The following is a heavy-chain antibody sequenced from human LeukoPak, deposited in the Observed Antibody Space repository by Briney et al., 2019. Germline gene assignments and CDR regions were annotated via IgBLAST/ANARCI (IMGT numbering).Heavy chain of an antibody. Sequence: GGSLRLSCSASGFTVSSNYMSWVRQAPGKGLEWVSVIYSGGSTYYADSVKGRFTISRDNAKNSLYLQMNSLRAEDTAVYYCARTRDCSSTSCYRTSAFDIWGQGTMVTVSS. CDR3: ARTRDCSSTSCYRTSAFDI. CDR1: GFTVSSNY. CDR2: IYSGGST. V-gene: IGHV3-66*01. J-gene: IGHJ3*02. D-gene: IGHD2-2*02.